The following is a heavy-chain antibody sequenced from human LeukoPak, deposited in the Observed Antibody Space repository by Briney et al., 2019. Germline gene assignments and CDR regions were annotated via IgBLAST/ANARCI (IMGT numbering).Heavy chain of an antibody. J-gene: IGHJ4*02. CDR3: ARVRYKPYSSSSYYFDY. Sequence: GGSLRLSCAASGFTFSDYYMSWIRQAPGKGLEWVSYISSSGSTIYYADSVKGRFTISRDNAKNSLYLQMNSLRAEDTAVYYCARVRYKPYSSSSYYFDYWGQGTLVTVSS. CDR2: ISSSGSTI. CDR1: GFTFSDYY. D-gene: IGHD6-13*01. V-gene: IGHV3-11*04.